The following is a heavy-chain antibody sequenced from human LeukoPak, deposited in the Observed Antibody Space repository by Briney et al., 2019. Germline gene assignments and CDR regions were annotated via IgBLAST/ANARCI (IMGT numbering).Heavy chain of an antibody. CDR2: LDAEDGKT. J-gene: IGHJ4*02. V-gene: IGHV1-24*01. CDR1: GYSLSELS. D-gene: IGHD3-22*01. Sequence: GASVKVSCKVSGYSLSELSIQWVRQVPGERLEWMGGLDAEDGKTIYAQKFQGRVTMTEDTSIDTAYMDLSSLRSEDTAMYYCAAAPQTYYYDSGDYYSDYWGQGTLVTVSS. CDR3: AAAPQTYYYDSGDYYSDY.